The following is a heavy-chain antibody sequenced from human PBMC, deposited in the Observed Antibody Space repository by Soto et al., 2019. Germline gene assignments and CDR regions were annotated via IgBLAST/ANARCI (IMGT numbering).Heavy chain of an antibody. V-gene: IGHV3-11*01. CDR3: ARGVYYDLGIFDY. J-gene: IGHJ4*02. CDR2: ISSSGSTI. Sequence: PGGSLRLSCAASGFTFSDYYMSWIRQAPGKRLEWASYISSSGSTIYYTDSVKGRFTISRDNAKNSLYLQMNSLRAEDTAVYYCARGVYYDLGIFDYWGQGTLVTVSS. D-gene: IGHD3-22*01. CDR1: GFTFSDYY.